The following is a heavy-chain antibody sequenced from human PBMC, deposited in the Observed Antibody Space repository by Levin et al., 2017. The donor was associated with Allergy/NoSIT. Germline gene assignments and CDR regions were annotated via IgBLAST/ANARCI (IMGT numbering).Heavy chain of an antibody. CDR2: ISSSSDYI. V-gene: IGHV3-21*01. J-gene: IGHJ2*01. Sequence: GGSLRLSCASSGFTFSSCGFNWVRQAPGKGLEWVAFISSSSDYIYYADSVKGRFTISRDNAKNSLFLQINSLKAEDSAVYYCARSAVVGSCSSTSCSSFDLWGRGTLLTVSS. CDR3: ARSAVVGSCSSTSCSSFDL. CDR1: GFTFSSCG. D-gene: IGHD2-2*01.